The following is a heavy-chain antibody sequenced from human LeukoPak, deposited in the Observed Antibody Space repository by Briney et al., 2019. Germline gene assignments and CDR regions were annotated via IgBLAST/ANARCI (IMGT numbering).Heavy chain of an antibody. V-gene: IGHV4-59*01. D-gene: IGHD2-15*01. CDR3: ARDSGVGFSYYYYYGMDV. CDR2: IYYSGST. Sequence: PSETLSLTCTVSGGSISSYYWSWIRQPPGKGLEWIGYIYYSGSTNYNPSLKSRVTISVDTSKSQFSLKLSSVTAADTAVYYCARDSGVGFSYYYYYGMDVWGQGTTVTVSS. J-gene: IGHJ6*02. CDR1: GGSISSYY.